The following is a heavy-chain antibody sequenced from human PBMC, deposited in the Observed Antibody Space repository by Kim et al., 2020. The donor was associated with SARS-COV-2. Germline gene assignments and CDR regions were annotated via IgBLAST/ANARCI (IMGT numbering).Heavy chain of an antibody. CDR1: GFTFNSYE. Sequence: GGSLRLSCAASGFTFNSYEMNWVRQAPGKGLEWVSYISNSGNAIYYTDSVKGRFTIPRDNAKNSLYLQMNSLRAKDTAVYYCARGPYSGSDCFWGQGTMVTLS. J-gene: IGHJ3*01. CDR3: ARGPYSGSDCF. D-gene: IGHD2-21*01. V-gene: IGHV3-48*03. CDR2: ISNSGNAI.